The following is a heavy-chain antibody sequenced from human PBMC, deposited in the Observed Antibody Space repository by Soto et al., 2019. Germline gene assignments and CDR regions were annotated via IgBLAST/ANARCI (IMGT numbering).Heavy chain of an antibody. Sequence: SETLSLTCTVSGGSVSSGSYYWSWIRQPPGKGLEWIGYIYYSGSTNYNPSLKSRVTISVDTSKNQFSLKLSSVTAADTAVYYCARRGSGAVEYSSWRPTYYYYGMDVWGQGTTVTVSS. CDR3: ARRGSGAVEYSSWRPTYYYYGMDV. J-gene: IGHJ6*02. CDR1: GGSVSSGSYY. V-gene: IGHV4-61*01. CDR2: IYYSGST. D-gene: IGHD6-6*01.